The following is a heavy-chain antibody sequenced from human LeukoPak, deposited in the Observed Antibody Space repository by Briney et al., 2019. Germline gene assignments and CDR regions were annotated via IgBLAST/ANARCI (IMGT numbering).Heavy chain of an antibody. CDR1: GFTFDDYT. V-gene: IGHV3-43*01. D-gene: IGHD3-22*01. CDR3: AKAIDTVVGVSAFDI. CDR2: ISWDGGST. Sequence: PGGSLRLSCAASGFTFDDYTMNWVRHAPGKGLEWVSLISWDGGSTYYADSVKGRFTISRDNSKNSLYLQMNSLRAEDTALYYCAKAIDTVVGVSAFDICGQGTMVTVSS. J-gene: IGHJ3*02.